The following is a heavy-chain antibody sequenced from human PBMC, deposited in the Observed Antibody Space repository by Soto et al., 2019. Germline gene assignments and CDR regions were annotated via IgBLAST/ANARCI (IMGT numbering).Heavy chain of an antibody. J-gene: IGHJ3*02. Sequence: GASVKVSCKASGYTFNSYGFTWVRQAPGQGLEWMGWISAYNGNTNYAQKLQGRVTMTTDTSTSTAYMELRSLRSDDTAVYYCARGFSSGYPGDDAFDIWGQGTMVTVSS. V-gene: IGHV1-18*01. CDR2: ISAYNGNT. CDR3: ARGFSSGYPGDDAFDI. D-gene: IGHD3-22*01. CDR1: GYTFNSYG.